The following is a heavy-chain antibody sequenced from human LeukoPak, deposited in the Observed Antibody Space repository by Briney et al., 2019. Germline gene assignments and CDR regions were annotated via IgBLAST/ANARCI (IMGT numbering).Heavy chain of an antibody. CDR2: IYYSGST. D-gene: IGHD3-22*01. Sequence: SETLSLTCTVSGGSISSYYWSWIRQPPGKGLEWIGYIYYSGSTSYNPSLKSRVTISVDTSKNQFSLKLSSVTAADTAVYYCARVADSSGYLWVGNWFDPWGQGTLVTVSS. J-gene: IGHJ5*02. V-gene: IGHV4-59*01. CDR1: GGSISSYY. CDR3: ARVADSSGYLWVGNWFDP.